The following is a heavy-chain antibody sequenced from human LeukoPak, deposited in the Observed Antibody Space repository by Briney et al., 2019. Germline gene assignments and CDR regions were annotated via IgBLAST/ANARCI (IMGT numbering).Heavy chain of an antibody. CDR1: EYSFTNHR. D-gene: IGHD6-13*01. Sequence: GESLKISCKGSEYSFTNHRIGWVRQMPGKGLEWMGIIYPGDSDTRYSPSFQGQVTISADKSISTAYLQWSSLKASDTAMYYCARRGIAAAGTSYYYYMDVWGKGTTVTVSS. CDR2: IYPGDSDT. J-gene: IGHJ6*03. CDR3: ARRGIAAAGTSYYYYMDV. V-gene: IGHV5-51*01.